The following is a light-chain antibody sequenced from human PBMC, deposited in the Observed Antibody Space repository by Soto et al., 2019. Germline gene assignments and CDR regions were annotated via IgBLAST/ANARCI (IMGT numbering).Light chain of an antibody. V-gene: IGKV3-15*01. Sequence: EIVMTQSPATLSVSPGERATLSCRASQGIRNFLAWYQQKPGQAPRLLISGASTRATGIPARFSGSGSGTDFTLTISSLQSEDFAVYYCQQSASWPWTFGQGTKVEIK. CDR3: QQSASWPWT. CDR1: QGIRNF. J-gene: IGKJ1*01. CDR2: GAS.